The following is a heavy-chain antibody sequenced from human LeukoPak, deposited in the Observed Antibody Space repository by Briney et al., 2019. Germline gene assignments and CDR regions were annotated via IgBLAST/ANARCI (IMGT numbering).Heavy chain of an antibody. CDR1: GGSLSGSY. V-gene: IGHV4-34*01. CDR2: INHSGRT. J-gene: IGHJ4*02. CDR3: ARDPCSTINCPLRF. Sequence: SETLSLTCAVYGGSLSGSYCTWIRQSPEKGREWIGEINHSGRTNYNPSLESRATISVDTSNNQFSLKLSSVTAADTAVYYCARDPCSTINCPLRFWGQGTLVTVFS. D-gene: IGHD2/OR15-2a*01.